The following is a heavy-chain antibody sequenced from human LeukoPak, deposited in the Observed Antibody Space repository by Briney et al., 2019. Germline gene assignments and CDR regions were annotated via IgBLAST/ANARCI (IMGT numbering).Heavy chain of an antibody. V-gene: IGHV1-8*01. CDR3: ARRIGIAVAPVP. Sequence: ASVKVSCKASGYTFTRYDINRVRQATGQGLEWMGWMNPNSGNTGYAQKFQGRVTMTRNTSISTAYMELSSLRSEDTAVYYCARRIGIAVAPVPWGQGTLVTVSS. CDR2: MNPNSGNT. J-gene: IGHJ5*02. D-gene: IGHD6-19*01. CDR1: GYTFTRYD.